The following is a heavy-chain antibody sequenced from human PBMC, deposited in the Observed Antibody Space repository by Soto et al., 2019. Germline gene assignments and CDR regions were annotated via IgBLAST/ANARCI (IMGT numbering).Heavy chain of an antibody. Sequence: HPGGSLRLSCAASGFTFSSYAMSWVRQAPGKGLEWVSAISGSGGSTYYADSVKGRFTISRDNSKNTLYLQMNSLRAEDTAVYYCAKDGSQYYYDSSGYYHSRYFDYWGQGTLVTVSS. J-gene: IGHJ4*02. CDR3: AKDGSQYYYDSSGYYHSRYFDY. CDR2: ISGSGGST. D-gene: IGHD3-22*01. CDR1: GFTFSSYA. V-gene: IGHV3-23*01.